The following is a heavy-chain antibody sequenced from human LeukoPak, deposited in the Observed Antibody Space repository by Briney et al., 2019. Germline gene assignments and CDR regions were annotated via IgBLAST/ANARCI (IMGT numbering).Heavy chain of an antibody. J-gene: IGHJ4*02. CDR2: IYFSGTT. CDR3: ARQTGSGLFILP. D-gene: IGHD3/OR15-3a*01. CDR1: GGSIGCSSYY. V-gene: IGHV4-39*01. Sequence: SGTLSLTCTVSGGSIGCSSYYWGWIRQPPGKGLEWIGSIYFSGTTYYNPSLQSRVTISVDTSKNQFSLRLTSVTAADTAVYYCARQTGSGLFILPGGQGTLVTVSS.